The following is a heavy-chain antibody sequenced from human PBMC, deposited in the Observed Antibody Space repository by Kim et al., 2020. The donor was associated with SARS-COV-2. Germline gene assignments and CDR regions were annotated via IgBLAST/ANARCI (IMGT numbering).Heavy chain of an antibody. Sequence: SETLSLPCTVSGGSISSYYWSWIRQPPGKGLEWIGYIYYSGSTNYNPSLKSRVTISVDTSKNQFSLKLSSVTAADTAVYYCARSDDTAMVNSFDYWGQGTLVTVSS. CDR1: GGSISSYY. V-gene: IGHV4-59*01. CDR3: ARSDDTAMVNSFDY. CDR2: IYYSGST. J-gene: IGHJ4*02. D-gene: IGHD5-18*01.